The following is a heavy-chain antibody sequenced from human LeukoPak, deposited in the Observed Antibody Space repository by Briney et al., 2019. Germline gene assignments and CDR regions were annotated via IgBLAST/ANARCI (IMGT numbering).Heavy chain of an antibody. CDR2: INHSGST. CDR3: ARGRFVLGIYQLLAPHWFDP. D-gene: IGHD2-2*01. J-gene: IGHJ5*02. CDR1: GGSFSGYY. V-gene: IGHV4-34*01. Sequence: SETLSLTCAVYGGSFSGYYWSWIRQPPGKGLEWIGEINHSGSTNYNPSLKSQVTISVDTSKNQFSLKLSSVTAADTAVYYCARGRFVLGIYQLLAPHWFDPWGQGTLVTVSS.